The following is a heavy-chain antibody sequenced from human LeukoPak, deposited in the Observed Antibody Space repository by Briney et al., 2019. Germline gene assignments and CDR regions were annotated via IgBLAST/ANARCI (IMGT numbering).Heavy chain of an antibody. D-gene: IGHD3-10*01. CDR2: ISYDGSNK. CDR1: GFTFSSYA. V-gene: IGHV3-30*04. Sequence: GGSLRLSCAASGFTFSSYAMHWVRQAPDKGLEWVAVISYDGSNKYYADSVKGRFTISRDNSKNTLYLQMNSLRAEDTAVYYCARVLITMVRGVISPTDYWGQGTLVTVSS. J-gene: IGHJ4*02. CDR3: ARVLITMVRGVISPTDY.